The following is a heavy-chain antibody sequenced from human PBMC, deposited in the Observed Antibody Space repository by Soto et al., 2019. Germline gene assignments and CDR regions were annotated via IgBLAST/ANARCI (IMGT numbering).Heavy chain of an antibody. D-gene: IGHD2-21*02. CDR1: GDSIINGIYY. Sequence: QVQVQESGPGLVKPSQTLSLTCTVSGDSIINGIYYWTWIRQHPGKGLEWIGHVHYSGTIYYNPSLRCRVTMSVDTSKAQVSLELSSVTVADTAVYYCVRGADRYKCGFWGQGTLVTVSS. CDR3: VRGADRYKCGF. CDR2: VHYSGTI. J-gene: IGHJ4*02. V-gene: IGHV4-31*03.